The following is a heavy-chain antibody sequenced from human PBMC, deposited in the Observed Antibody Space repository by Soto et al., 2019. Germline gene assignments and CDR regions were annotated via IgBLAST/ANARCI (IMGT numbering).Heavy chain of an antibody. CDR3: AHRVLRTVFGLVTTTAIYFDF. D-gene: IGHD3-3*01. CDR1: GFSLTTSGVG. V-gene: IGHV2-5*02. J-gene: IGHJ4*02. CDR2: MYWDDDK. Sequence: QITLNESGPTQVKPRQTLTLTCTFSGFSLTTSGVGVGWIRQSPGKAPEWLALMYWDDDKRYSPSLKSSLTITKDTSKTQVVLTMADLDPADTATYYCAHRVLRTVFGLVTTTAIYFDFWGQGTPVAVSS.